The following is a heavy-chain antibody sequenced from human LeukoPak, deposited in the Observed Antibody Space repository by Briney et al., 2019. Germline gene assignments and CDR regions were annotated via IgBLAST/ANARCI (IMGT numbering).Heavy chain of an antibody. Sequence: GGSLRLSCAASGFTFSTYAMHWVRQAPGKGLEWVAVISYDGSSKYYADSVKGRFTISRDNSKNTLYLQMNSLRAEDTAVYYCARDVIQLRVFDYWGQGTLVTVSS. V-gene: IGHV3-30*04. CDR3: ARDVIQLRVFDY. J-gene: IGHJ4*02. D-gene: IGHD5-18*01. CDR2: ISYDGSSK. CDR1: GFTFSTYA.